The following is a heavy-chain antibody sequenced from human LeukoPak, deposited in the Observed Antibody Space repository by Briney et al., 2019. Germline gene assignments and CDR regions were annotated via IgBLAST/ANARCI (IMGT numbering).Heavy chain of an antibody. Sequence: TLSLTCTVSGGSISSGDYYWSWIRQPPGKGLEWIGYIYYSGSTYYNPSLKSRVTISVDTSKNQFSLKLSSVTAADTAVYYCARDHGSGRLLDYWGQGTLVTVSS. CDR3: ARDHGSGRLLDY. CDR1: GGSISSGDYY. CDR2: IYYSGST. J-gene: IGHJ4*02. V-gene: IGHV4-30-4*08. D-gene: IGHD3-10*01.